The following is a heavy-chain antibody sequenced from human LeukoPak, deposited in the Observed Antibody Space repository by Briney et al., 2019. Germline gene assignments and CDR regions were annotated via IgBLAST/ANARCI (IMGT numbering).Heavy chain of an antibody. D-gene: IGHD7-27*01. Sequence: ASVKVSCKASGYTFTGHYMHWVRQAPGQGLEWMGWINPNSGGTNYAQKFQGRVTMTRDTSISTAYMELSRLRSDDTAVYYCARDFPDLTDLDAFDIWGQGTMVTVSS. CDR2: INPNSGGT. V-gene: IGHV1-2*02. CDR3: ARDFPDLTDLDAFDI. CDR1: GYTFTGHY. J-gene: IGHJ3*02.